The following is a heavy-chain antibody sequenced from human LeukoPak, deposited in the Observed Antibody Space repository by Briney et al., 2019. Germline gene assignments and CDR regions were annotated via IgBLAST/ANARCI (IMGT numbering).Heavy chain of an antibody. CDR2: ISAYSGNT. D-gene: IGHD3-10*01. CDR3: ARDIWQRHGSASPLDY. V-gene: IGHV1-18*01. J-gene: IGHJ4*02. Sequence: GASVKVSCKASGYTFTNYCINWVRQAPGQGLEWMGWISAYSGNTNYVQKLQDRVTMTTDTSTSTAHMELRSLRSDDTAVYYCARDIWQRHGSASPLDYWSQGALVTVSS. CDR1: GYTFTNYC.